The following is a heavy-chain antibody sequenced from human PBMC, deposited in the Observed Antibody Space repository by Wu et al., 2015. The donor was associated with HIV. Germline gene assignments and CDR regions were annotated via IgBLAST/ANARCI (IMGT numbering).Heavy chain of an antibody. CDR1: GYTFISYG. CDR2: ISAYNGNT. V-gene: IGHV1-18*01. CDR3: ARERVDYDSSGYRAHRGHHFDY. Sequence: QVQLVQSGAEVKRPGASVKVSCKASGYTFISYGINWVRQAPGQGLEWMGWISAYNGNTNYAQKLQGRVTMTTDTSTSTAYMDLRSLRSDDTAVYYCARERVDYDSSGYRAHRGHHFDYWGQGTLVTVSS. J-gene: IGHJ4*02. D-gene: IGHD3-22*01.